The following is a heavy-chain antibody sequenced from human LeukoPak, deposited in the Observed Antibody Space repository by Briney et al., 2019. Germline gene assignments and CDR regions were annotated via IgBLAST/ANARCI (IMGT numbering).Heavy chain of an antibody. Sequence: ASVKVSFKASGYTFTSYAISWVRQAPGQGLEWMGGIIPIFGTANYAQKFQGRVTITTDESTSTAYMELSSLRSEDTAVYYCAREGGSWGQFDYWGQGTLVTVSS. CDR1: GYTFTSYA. J-gene: IGHJ4*02. D-gene: IGHD6-13*01. CDR2: IIPIFGTA. CDR3: AREGGSWGQFDY. V-gene: IGHV1-69*05.